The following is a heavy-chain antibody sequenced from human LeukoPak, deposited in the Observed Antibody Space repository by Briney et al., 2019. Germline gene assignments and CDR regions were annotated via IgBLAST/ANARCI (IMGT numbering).Heavy chain of an antibody. Sequence: SETLSLTCTVSGGSISSYYWNWIRQSPGKGLEWIGYIFYSVTTNYNPSLKSRVTISVDTSKNQFSLKLSSATAADTAVYYCARRGPTGSNDFWGQGTLVTVSS. J-gene: IGHJ4*02. CDR2: IFYSVTT. CDR3: ARRGPTGSNDF. CDR1: GGSISSYY. V-gene: IGHV4-59*08. D-gene: IGHD4-17*01.